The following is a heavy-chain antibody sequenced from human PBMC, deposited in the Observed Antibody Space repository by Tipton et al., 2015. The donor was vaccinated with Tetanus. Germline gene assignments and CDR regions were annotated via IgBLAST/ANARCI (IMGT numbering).Heavy chain of an antibody. J-gene: IGHJ4*02. V-gene: IGHV4-30-4*01. CDR1: GGSANSGGYS. Sequence: TLSLTCTVSGGSANSGGYSWSWIRQHPGKGLEWIGYIYYTGSTYYNPSLKSRLTISVDTSKNLVSLKLTSVTAADTATYYCARMGFTYGQVVYWGQGTLVTVAS. CDR3: ARMGFTYGQVVY. CDR2: IYYTGST. D-gene: IGHD5-18*01.